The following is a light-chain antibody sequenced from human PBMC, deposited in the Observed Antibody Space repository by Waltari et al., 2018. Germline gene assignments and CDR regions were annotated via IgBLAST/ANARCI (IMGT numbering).Light chain of an antibody. CDR3: QQYGTSSWT. CDR2: AAS. V-gene: IGKV3-20*01. J-gene: IGKJ1*01. Sequence: EIVLTQSPGTLSLSPGERATLSCRATESVSSNYVAWYQQKFGQAPRLLIYAASNRATGIPDRFSGSGSGTDFTLTISRLEPEDFAVYYCQQYGTSSWTFGQGTKVEIK. CDR1: ESVSSNY.